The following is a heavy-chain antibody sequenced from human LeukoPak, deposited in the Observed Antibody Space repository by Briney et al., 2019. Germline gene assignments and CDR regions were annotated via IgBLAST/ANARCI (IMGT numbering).Heavy chain of an antibody. CDR2: IYPDYSET. CDR1: GYSFTNYW. CDR3: ARHTDSNDSDAFDI. V-gene: IGHV5-51*01. D-gene: IGHD3-16*01. Sequence: GESLKISCKGFGYSFTNYWIGWVRQMPGKGLEWMGIIYPDYSETTYSPSFQGQVTMSVDKSINTAYLQWNSLRASDTAMYYCARHTDSNDSDAFDIWGQGTMVAVSS. J-gene: IGHJ3*02.